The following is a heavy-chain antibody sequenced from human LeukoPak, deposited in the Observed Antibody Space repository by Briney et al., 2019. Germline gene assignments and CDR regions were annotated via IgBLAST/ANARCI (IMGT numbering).Heavy chain of an antibody. CDR3: ARGFSGYTLDY. V-gene: IGHV4-31*03. CDR1: GGSISSGYY. D-gene: IGHD3-22*01. Sequence: SQTLSLTCTVSGGSISSGYYWSWTRQHPGTGLEWIGYIYYSGSTYYNPSLKSRVTTSVDTSKSQFSLKLSSVTAADTAVYYCARGFSGYTLDYWGQGTLVTVSS. CDR2: IYYSGST. J-gene: IGHJ4*02.